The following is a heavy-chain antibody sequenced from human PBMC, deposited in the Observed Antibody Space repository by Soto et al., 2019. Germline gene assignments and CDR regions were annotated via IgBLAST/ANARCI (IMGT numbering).Heavy chain of an antibody. CDR2: SSPRGDTI. D-gene: IGHD6-19*01. Sequence: GGSLRLSCVASGFSLANYPMNWVRQTPGKGLEWISYSSPRGDTIYYADSVEGRFTISRDNARNSLPLHMSSLRDEDSALYYCAKGPHTNVGWPYYFESWGQGVPVTVSS. J-gene: IGHJ4*02. CDR1: GFSLANYP. CDR3: AKGPHTNVGWPYYFES. V-gene: IGHV3-48*02.